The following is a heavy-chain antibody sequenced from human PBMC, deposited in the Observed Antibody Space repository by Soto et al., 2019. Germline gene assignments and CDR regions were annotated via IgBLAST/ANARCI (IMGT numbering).Heavy chain of an antibody. Sequence: ASVKVSCKASGYTFTSCGSSWVRQALGQGLKWMGWISAYNGNTNYAQKLQGRVTMTTDTSTSTAYMELRSLRSDDTAVYYCARDMDSSGSNWFDPWGQGTLVTVSS. D-gene: IGHD3-22*01. CDR1: GYTFTSCG. CDR3: ARDMDSSGSNWFDP. CDR2: ISAYNGNT. V-gene: IGHV1-18*01. J-gene: IGHJ5*02.